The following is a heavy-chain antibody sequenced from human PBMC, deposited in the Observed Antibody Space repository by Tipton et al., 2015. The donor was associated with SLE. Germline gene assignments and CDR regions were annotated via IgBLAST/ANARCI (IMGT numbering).Heavy chain of an antibody. CDR3: AKQAKGADGYGYTHYAMDV. J-gene: IGHJ6*02. V-gene: IGHV3-30*18. Sequence: SLRLSCSASSSAFSASWMTWVRQAPGKGLDWVTVIAYDGVNKYYADSVKGRFTISRDDSKNEVDLQMNSLRVEDTAVYYCAKQAKGADGYGYTHYAMDVWGQGTTVTVS. D-gene: IGHD5-18*01. CDR2: IAYDGVNK. CDR1: SSAFSASW.